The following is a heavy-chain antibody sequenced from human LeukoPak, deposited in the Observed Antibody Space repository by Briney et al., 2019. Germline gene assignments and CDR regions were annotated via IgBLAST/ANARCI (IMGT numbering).Heavy chain of an antibody. CDR2: IYTSGST. Sequence: SETLSLTCTVSGGSISSCYWSWIRQPAGKGLEWIGRIYTSGSTNYYPSLKSRVTMSVDTSKNQFSLKLSSVTAADTAVYYCARDDPGSAAIGNWFDPWGQGTLVTVSS. J-gene: IGHJ5*02. D-gene: IGHD2-2*02. CDR1: GGSISSCY. V-gene: IGHV4-4*07. CDR3: ARDDPGSAAIGNWFDP.